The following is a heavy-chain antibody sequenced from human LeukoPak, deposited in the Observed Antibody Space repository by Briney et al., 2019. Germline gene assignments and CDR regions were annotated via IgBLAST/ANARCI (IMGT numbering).Heavy chain of an antibody. CDR2: IYYGGST. J-gene: IGHJ4*02. V-gene: IGHV4-30-4*01. Sequence: SETLSLTCTVSGAPISSGDYYWSWIRQPPGKGLEWIVYIYYGGSTYYNPSLKSRVTISLDTSKNQFSLKLNSVTAADTAVYYCAREYYYGSVSARAFDLWGRGTLVTVSS. D-gene: IGHD3-10*01. CDR3: AREYYYGSVSARAFDL. CDR1: GAPISSGDYY.